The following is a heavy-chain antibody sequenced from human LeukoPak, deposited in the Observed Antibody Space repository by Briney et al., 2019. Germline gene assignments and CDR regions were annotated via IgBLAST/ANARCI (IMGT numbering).Heavy chain of an antibody. CDR3: ARDFGGYSGYEPIYFDY. CDR2: ISYDGSNK. Sequence: GGSLRLSCAASGFTFSDSAMHWVRQAPGKGLEWVAVISYDGSNKYYADSVKGRFTISRDNSKNTLYLQMNSLRAEDTAVYYCARDFGGYSGYEPIYFDYWGQGTLVTVSS. D-gene: IGHD5-12*01. CDR1: GFTFSDSA. J-gene: IGHJ4*02. V-gene: IGHV3-30*04.